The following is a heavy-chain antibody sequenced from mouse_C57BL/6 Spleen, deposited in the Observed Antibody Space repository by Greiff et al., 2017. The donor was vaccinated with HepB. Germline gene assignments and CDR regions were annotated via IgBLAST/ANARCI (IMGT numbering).Heavy chain of an antibody. CDR2: ISDGGSYT. Sequence: DVMLVESGGGLVKPGGSLKLSCAASGFTFSSYAMSWVRQTPEKRLEWVATISDGGSYTYYPDNVKGRFTISRDNAKNNLYLQMSHLKSEDTAMYYCARELGRRRYFDVWGTGTTVTVSS. CDR1: GFTFSSYA. V-gene: IGHV5-4*01. J-gene: IGHJ1*03. D-gene: IGHD4-1*01. CDR3: ARELGRRRYFDV.